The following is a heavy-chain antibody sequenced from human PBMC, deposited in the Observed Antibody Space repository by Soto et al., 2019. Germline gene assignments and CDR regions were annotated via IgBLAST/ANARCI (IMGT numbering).Heavy chain of an antibody. CDR2: IYYSGST. CDR3: ARSNWAQAFDY. CDR1: GGSISSGGYY. Sequence: SETLSLTCTVSGGSISSGGYYWSWIRQHPGKGLEWIGYIYYSGSTYYNPSLKSRVTISVDTSKNQFSLKLSSVTAADTAVYYCARSNWAQAFDYWGQGTLVTVSS. D-gene: IGHD3-16*01. J-gene: IGHJ4*02. V-gene: IGHV4-31*03.